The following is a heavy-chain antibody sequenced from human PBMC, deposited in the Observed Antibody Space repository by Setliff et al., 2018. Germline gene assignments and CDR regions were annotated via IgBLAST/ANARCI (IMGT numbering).Heavy chain of an antibody. CDR2: INQGGGEQ. V-gene: IGHV3-7*01. J-gene: IGHJ5*02. CDR1: GFSFRNCW. Sequence: PGESLKISCVGTGFSFRNCWASWVRQAPGKGLEWVANINQGGGEQFYVDSVKGRFTISRDNAKNSLYLQMNSLRAEDTAVYYCARDVYDFRTGLADPWGQGTLVTVSS. D-gene: IGHD3-3*01. CDR3: ARDVYDFRTGLADP.